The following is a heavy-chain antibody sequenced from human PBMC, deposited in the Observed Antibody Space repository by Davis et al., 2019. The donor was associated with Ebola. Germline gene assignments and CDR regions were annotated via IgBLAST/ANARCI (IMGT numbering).Heavy chain of an antibody. CDR1: GYTFTNYR. D-gene: IGHD4-17*01. V-gene: IGHV5-51*01. J-gene: IGHJ6*02. CDR3: ARFYGDHGYYYGMDV. Sequence: GESLKISCEGSGYTFTNYRIAWVRLLPGKGLEWMGIIYPGDSDTRYSTSFQGQVTISADKSISTAYLQWSSLKASDTAMYYCARFYGDHGYYYGMDVWGQGTTVTVSS. CDR2: IYPGDSDT.